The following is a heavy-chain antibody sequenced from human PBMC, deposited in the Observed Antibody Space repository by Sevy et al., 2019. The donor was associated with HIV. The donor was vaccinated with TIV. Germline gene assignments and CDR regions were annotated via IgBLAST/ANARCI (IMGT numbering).Heavy chain of an antibody. D-gene: IGHD2-8*01. CDR1: GFTFGDYA. CDR2: IRRNSHEPYGGTT. CDR3: AREGCTKPHDY. V-gene: IGHV3-49*03. J-gene: IGHJ4*02. Sequence: GESLKISCTSSGFTFGDYAMSWFRQAPGKGLEWVAFIRRNSHEPYGGTTEYAASVKGRFTISRDDSKSIAYLQMNSLKTEDTAVYYCAREGCTKPHDYWGQGTLVTVSS.